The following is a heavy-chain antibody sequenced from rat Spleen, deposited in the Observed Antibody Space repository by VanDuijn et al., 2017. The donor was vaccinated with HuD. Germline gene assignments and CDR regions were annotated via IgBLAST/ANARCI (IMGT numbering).Heavy chain of an antibody. V-gene: IGHV5-20*01. CDR2: ISTGGGNI. D-gene: IGHD4-2*01. J-gene: IGHJ4*01. CDR1: GFTFSDYY. Sequence: EVRLVESGGGLVQPGRSLKVSCAASGFTFSDYYMAWVRQAPKKGLEWVASISTGGGNIYYRDSVKGRFTISRDNAKSSLYLQMDSLRSEDTATYYCTTDPGDVMDAWGQGASVTVSS. CDR3: TTDPGDVMDA.